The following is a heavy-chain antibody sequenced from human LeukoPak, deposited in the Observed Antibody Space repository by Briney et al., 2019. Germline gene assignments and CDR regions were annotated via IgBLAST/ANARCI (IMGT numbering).Heavy chain of an antibody. Sequence: GGSLRLSCAASGFTFSSYNMNWVRQAPGKGLEWVSYISSSSSTIYYGDSVKGRFTISRDNAKNSLYLQMNSLRAEDTAVYYCARVQYYYGSSGQGAYDYWGQGTLVTVSS. CDR2: ISSSSSTI. D-gene: IGHD3-22*01. CDR3: ARVQYYYGSSGQGAYDY. V-gene: IGHV3-48*01. CDR1: GFTFSSYN. J-gene: IGHJ4*02.